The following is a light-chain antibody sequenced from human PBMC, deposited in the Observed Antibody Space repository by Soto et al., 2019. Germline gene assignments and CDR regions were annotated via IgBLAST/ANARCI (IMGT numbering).Light chain of an antibody. Sequence: QSVLTQPASVSGSPGQSITISCTGTSSDVGGYNYVSWYQQHPDKAPKLMIYEVSKQPSGVSNRFSGSKSGNTASLTISGLQAKDEADYYCSSYASSSTLVFGGGTKHTAL. V-gene: IGLV2-14*01. CDR1: SSDVGGYNY. CDR2: EVS. CDR3: SSYASSSTLV. J-gene: IGLJ3*02.